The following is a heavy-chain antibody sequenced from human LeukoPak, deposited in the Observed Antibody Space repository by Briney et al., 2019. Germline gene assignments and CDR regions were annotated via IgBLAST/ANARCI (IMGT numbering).Heavy chain of an antibody. V-gene: IGHV5-51*01. CDR1: GYSFTNFW. Sequence: WGSLKISCKGSGYSFTNFWIGWVPQMPGKGLEWVGIIYPGDSDTRYSPSFQGQVTISADKSISTAYLQWSSLKASDTAMYYWARRAAGLDYWGQGTLVTVSS. D-gene: IGHD6-13*01. CDR3: ARRAAGLDY. CDR2: IYPGDSDT. J-gene: IGHJ4*02.